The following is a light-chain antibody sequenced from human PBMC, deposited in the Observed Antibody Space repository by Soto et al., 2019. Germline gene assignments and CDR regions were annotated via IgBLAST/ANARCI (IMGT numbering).Light chain of an antibody. V-gene: IGLV2-11*01. J-gene: IGLJ3*02. CDR1: SSDVGGYNY. CDR3: CSYAGSYTVRV. Sequence: QSALTQPRSVSGSPGQSVTISCTGTSSDVGGYNYVSWYQQHPGKAPKLMIYDVSKRPSGVPDRFSGSKSGNTASLTISGLQAEDEADCYCCSYAGSYTVRVFGGGTKLTVL. CDR2: DVS.